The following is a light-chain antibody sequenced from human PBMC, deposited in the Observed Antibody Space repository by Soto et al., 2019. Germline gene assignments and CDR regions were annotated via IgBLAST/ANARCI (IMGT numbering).Light chain of an antibody. CDR3: EQYGSTPLT. Sequence: EIVLTQSPCTLSLSPGERATLSCRASQSVAENYLAWYQQKPGQAPRFLIYDASSRATGIPDRFSGSGSGTDFTLTISRLEPEDFAVYYCEQYGSTPLTFGGGTKVEIK. J-gene: IGKJ4*01. CDR1: QSVAENY. CDR2: DAS. V-gene: IGKV3-20*01.